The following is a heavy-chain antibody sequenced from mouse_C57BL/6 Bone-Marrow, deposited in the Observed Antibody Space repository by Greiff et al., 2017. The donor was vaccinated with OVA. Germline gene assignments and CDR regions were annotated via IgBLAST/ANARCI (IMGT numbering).Heavy chain of an antibody. Sequence: EVKLVESGGGLVKPGGSLKLSCAASGFTFSSYTMSWVRQTPEKRLEWVATISGGGGNTYYPDSVKGRFTISRDNAKNTLYLQMSSLRSEDTALYYCARQGAYYSNYDYWGQGTTLTVSS. J-gene: IGHJ2*01. D-gene: IGHD2-5*01. CDR2: ISGGGGNT. CDR3: ARQGAYYSNYDY. V-gene: IGHV5-9*01. CDR1: GFTFSSYT.